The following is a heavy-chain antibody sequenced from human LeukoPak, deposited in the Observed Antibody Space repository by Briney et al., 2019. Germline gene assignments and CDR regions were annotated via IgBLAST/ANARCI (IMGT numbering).Heavy chain of an antibody. D-gene: IGHD3-16*01. Sequence: PGGSLRLSCAASGFTFPNYDMSWVRQAPGKGLEWVSTISDSGHETSYADSVKGRFTISRDNSKNTLYLQMSSLRAEDTALYYCATGEYYLDFWGQGTLVTVSS. CDR2: ISDSGHET. J-gene: IGHJ4*02. V-gene: IGHV3-23*01. CDR1: GFTFPNYD. CDR3: ATGEYYLDF.